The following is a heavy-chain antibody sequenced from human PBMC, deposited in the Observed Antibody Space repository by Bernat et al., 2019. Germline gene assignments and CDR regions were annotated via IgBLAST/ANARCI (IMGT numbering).Heavy chain of an antibody. CDR2: IYSGGST. CDR1: RFTFSSYG. CDR3: ARGIAAAGWGYFQH. J-gene: IGHJ1*01. D-gene: IGHD6-13*01. Sequence: QVQLVESGGGVVQPGRSLRLSCAASRFTFSSYGMHWVRQAPGKGLEWVSVIYSGGSTYYADSVKGRFTISRDNSKNTLYLQMNSLRAEDTAVYYCARGIAAAGWGYFQHWGQGTLVTVSS. V-gene: IGHV3-NL1*01.